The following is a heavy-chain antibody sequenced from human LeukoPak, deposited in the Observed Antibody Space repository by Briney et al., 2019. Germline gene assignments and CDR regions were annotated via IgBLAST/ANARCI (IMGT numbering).Heavy chain of an antibody. V-gene: IGHV4-31*03. D-gene: IGHD5-18*01. CDR1: GGSISSGGYY. Sequence: SETLSLTCTVSGGSISSGGYYWSWIRQHPGKGLEWIGNIQHSGSTYQNPSLKSRVTISVDTSNNQFSLKLSSVTAADTAVYYCARDTHGGYSYGYYAFDIWAKGQWSPSLQ. CDR2: IQHSGST. CDR3: ARDTHGGYSYGYYAFDI. J-gene: IGHJ3*02.